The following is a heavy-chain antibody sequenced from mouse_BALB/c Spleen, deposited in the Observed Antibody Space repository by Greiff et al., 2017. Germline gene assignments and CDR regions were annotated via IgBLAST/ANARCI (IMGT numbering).Heavy chain of an antibody. CDR2: IRNKANGYTT. V-gene: IGHV7-3*02. CDR1: GFTFTDYY. Sequence: EVHLVESGGGLVQPGGSLRLSCATSGFTFTDYYMSWVRQPPGKALEWLGFIRNKANGYTTEYSASVKGRFTISRDNSQSILYLQMNTLRAEDSATYYCARGNWYCDVWGAGTTVTVSS. J-gene: IGHJ1*01. CDR3: ARGNWYCDV.